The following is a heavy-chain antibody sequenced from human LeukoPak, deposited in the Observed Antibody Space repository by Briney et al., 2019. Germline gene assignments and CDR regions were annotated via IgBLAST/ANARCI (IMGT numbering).Heavy chain of an antibody. D-gene: IGHD3-3*01. CDR1: GGSISSSSYY. V-gene: IGHV4-39*07. CDR2: IYYSGST. Sequence: PSETLSLTCTVSGGSISSSSYYWGWNRQPPGKGLEWIGSIYYSGSTYYNPSLKSRVTISVDTSKNQLSLKLSSVTAADTAVYYCARDKRFLEWLPSYNWFDPWGQGTLVTVSS. J-gene: IGHJ5*02. CDR3: ARDKRFLEWLPSYNWFDP.